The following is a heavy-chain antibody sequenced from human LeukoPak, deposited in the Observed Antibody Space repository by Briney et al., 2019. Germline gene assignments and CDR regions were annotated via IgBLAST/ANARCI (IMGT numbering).Heavy chain of an antibody. CDR1: GGSFSGYY. Sequence: SETLSLTCAVYGGSFSGYYGSWIRQPPGKGLEWIGEINHSGSTNYNPSLKSRVTISVDTSKNQFSLKLSSVTAADTAVYYCARGVRAYYDFWSGYYTTWGQGTLVTVSS. CDR3: ARGVRAYYDFWSGYYTT. D-gene: IGHD3-3*01. J-gene: IGHJ5*02. V-gene: IGHV4-34*01. CDR2: INHSGST.